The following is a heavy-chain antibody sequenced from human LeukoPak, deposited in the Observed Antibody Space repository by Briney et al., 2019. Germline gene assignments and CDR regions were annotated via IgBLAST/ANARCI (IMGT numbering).Heavy chain of an antibody. Sequence: SETLSLTCAVSGGSISSTSYYWAWIRQPPGKGLEWIGTIYYSGSTYHNPSLKSRVTLSVDTSRNQFSLRLSSVDAADSAVYYCAKAGVRYFDSSGLYAFDFWGQGTTVTVSS. D-gene: IGHD3-22*01. CDR2: IYYSGST. CDR1: GGSISSTSYY. J-gene: IGHJ3*01. CDR3: AKAGVRYFDSSGLYAFDF. V-gene: IGHV4-39*01.